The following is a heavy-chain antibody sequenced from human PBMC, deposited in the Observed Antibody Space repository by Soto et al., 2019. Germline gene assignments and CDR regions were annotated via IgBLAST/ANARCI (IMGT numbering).Heavy chain of an antibody. V-gene: IGHV5-51*01. CDR1: GYSFTSYW. J-gene: IGHJ6*02. Sequence: XESLKISCKGSGYSFTSYWIGWVRQMPGKGLEWMGIIYPGDSDTRYSPSFQGQVTISADKSISTAYLQWSSLKASDTAMYYCARVGRVGGYNYNYYYYGMDVWGQGTTVTVSS. CDR2: IYPGDSDT. CDR3: ARVGRVGGYNYNYYYYGMDV. D-gene: IGHD5-12*01.